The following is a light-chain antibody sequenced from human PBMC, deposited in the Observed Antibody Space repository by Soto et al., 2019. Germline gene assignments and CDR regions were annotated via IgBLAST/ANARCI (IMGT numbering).Light chain of an antibody. J-gene: IGKJ3*01. CDR2: MAS. CDR3: QQYNSWG. V-gene: IGKV1-5*03. CDR1: RSFIRW. Sequence: DIQMTQSPSTWLPPVEDGVPILAGPGRSFIRWLAWYQQKPGKAPKLLIYMASTLESGVPSRFSGSGSGTEFTLTISSLQPDDFATYYCQQYNSWGFGPGTKVDIK.